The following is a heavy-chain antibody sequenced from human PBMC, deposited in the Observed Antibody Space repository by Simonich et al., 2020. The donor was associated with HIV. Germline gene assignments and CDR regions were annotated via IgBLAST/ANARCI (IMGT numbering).Heavy chain of an antibody. Sequence: QVQLVQSGAEVKKPGASVKVSCKASGYTFTRYGIIWVRLAPGQGLEWMGWISAYKGNTNEAQKLQGRGTMTTDPSTSTAYMELRSLRSDDTAVYYCARDDRYGDYVDYWGQGTLVTVSS. J-gene: IGHJ4*02. CDR1: GYTFTRYG. CDR3: ARDDRYGDYVDY. CDR2: ISAYKGNT. V-gene: IGHV1-18*01. D-gene: IGHD3-16*02.